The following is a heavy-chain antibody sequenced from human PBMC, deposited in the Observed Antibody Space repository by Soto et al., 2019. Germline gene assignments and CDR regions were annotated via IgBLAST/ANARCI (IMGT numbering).Heavy chain of an antibody. CDR1: GYTFTSYG. D-gene: IGHD2-2*01. CDR2: ISAYNGNT. V-gene: IGHV1-18*01. J-gene: IGHJ6*03. CDR3: ARGRSSTSCYPGGSLCGGYYYYMDV. Sequence: KVSCKASGYTFTSYGISWVRQAPGQGLEWMGWISAYNGNTNYAQKLQGRVTMTTDTSTSTAYMELRSLRSDDTAVYYCARGRSSTSCYPGGSLCGGYYYYMDVWGKGTTVTVSS.